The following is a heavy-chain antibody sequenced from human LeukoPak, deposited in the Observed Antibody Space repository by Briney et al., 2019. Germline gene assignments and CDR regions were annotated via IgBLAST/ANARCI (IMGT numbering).Heavy chain of an antibody. CDR3: ARDVYYDFWSGYRSLYYYYMDV. CDR1: GFTFSSYW. CDR2: IKQDGSEK. V-gene: IGHV3-7*01. Sequence: SGGSLRLSCAASGFTFSSYWMSWVRQAPGKGLEWVANIKQDGSEKYYVDSVKGRFTISRDNAKNSLYLQMNSLRAEDTAVYYCARDVYYDFWSGYRSLYYYYMDVWGKGTTVTVSS. J-gene: IGHJ6*03. D-gene: IGHD3-3*01.